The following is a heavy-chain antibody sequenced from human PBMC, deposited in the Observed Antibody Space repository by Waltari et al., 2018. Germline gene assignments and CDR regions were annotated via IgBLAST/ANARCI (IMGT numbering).Heavy chain of an antibody. CDR3: TTDRFD. J-gene: IGHJ4*02. CDR2: IKSRSAGGTT. V-gene: IGHV3-15*01. CDR1: GFTFRNTW. D-gene: IGHD3-16*01. Sequence: EVQLVESGGGLVMPGGSLRLSCAASGFTFRNTWMSWVRQAPGKGLEWVGRIKSRSAGGTTDYTSTVKGRFTISRDDSQNTLHLQMNSLKTEDTAVYYCTTDRFDWGQGILVTVSS.